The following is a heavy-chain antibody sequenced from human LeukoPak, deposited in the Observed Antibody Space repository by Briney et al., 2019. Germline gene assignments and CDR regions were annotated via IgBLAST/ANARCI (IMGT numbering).Heavy chain of an antibody. CDR2: ISSSSSTI. CDR1: GFTFSSYE. D-gene: IGHD3-16*01. V-gene: IGHV3-48*01. J-gene: IGHJ6*03. CDR3: ARIGGSYNYYYMDV. Sequence: GGSLRLSCAASGFTFSSYEMNWVRQAPGKGLEWVSYISSSSSTIYYADSVKGRFTISRDNAKNSLYLQMNSLRAEDTAVYYCARIGGSYNYYYMDVWGKGTTVTVSS.